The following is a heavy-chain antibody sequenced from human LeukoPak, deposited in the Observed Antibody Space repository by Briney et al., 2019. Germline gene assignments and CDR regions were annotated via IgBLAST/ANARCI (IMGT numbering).Heavy chain of an antibody. CDR3: AREGSSPWNWFDP. D-gene: IGHD6-13*01. CDR1: GYTFTSYG. Sequence: ASAKVSCKASGYTFTSYGISWVRQAPGQGLEWMGRIIPILGIANYAQKFQGRVTITADKSTSTAYMELSSLRSEDTAVYYCAREGSSPWNWFDPWGQGTLVTVSS. CDR2: IIPILGIA. J-gene: IGHJ5*02. V-gene: IGHV1-69*04.